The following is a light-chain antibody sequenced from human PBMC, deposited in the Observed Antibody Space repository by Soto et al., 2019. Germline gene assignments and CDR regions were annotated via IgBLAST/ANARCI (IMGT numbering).Light chain of an antibody. CDR1: SSEVGSYNF. Sequence: QSALTQPASVSGSPGQSITISCTGTSSEVGSYNFVSWYQQHPGKAPKLMISEVSKRPSGVSNRFSGSKSGNTASLTISGLQAEDEGDYYCCSYAGSHWVFGGGTKVTVL. J-gene: IGLJ3*02. CDR2: EVS. CDR3: CSYAGSHWV. V-gene: IGLV2-23*02.